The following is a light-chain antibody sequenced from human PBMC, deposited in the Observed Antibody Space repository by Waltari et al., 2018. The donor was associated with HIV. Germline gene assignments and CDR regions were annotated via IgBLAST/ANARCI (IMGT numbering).Light chain of an antibody. CDR1: SRDVGGYNY. Sequence: QSALTQHASVSGSPGQSITISCTGTSRDVGGYNYVPWSQQPPGKAPKLLIYEVSNRPSGISNRFSGSKSGNTASLTISGLQAEDEADYYCCSYASSTTLDVFGGGTKLTVL. J-gene: IGLJ2*01. V-gene: IGLV2-14*01. CDR3: CSYASSTTLDV. CDR2: EVS.